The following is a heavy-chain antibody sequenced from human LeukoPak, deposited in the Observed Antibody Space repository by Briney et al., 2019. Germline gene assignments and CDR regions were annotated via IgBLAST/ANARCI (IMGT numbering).Heavy chain of an antibody. CDR2: ISYDGSNK. Sequence: GGSLRLSCAASGFTFSSYALHWVRQAPGKGLEWVAVISYDGSNKYYADSVKGRFTISRDNSKNTLYLQMNSLRAEDTAVYYCARALYCSTTSWYGFDYWGQGTLVTVSS. CDR3: ARALYCSTTSWYGFDY. CDR1: GFTFSSYA. J-gene: IGHJ4*02. D-gene: IGHD2-2*01. V-gene: IGHV3-30*04.